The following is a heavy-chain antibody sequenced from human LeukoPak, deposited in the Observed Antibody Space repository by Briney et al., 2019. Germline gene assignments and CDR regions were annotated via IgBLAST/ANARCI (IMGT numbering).Heavy chain of an antibody. V-gene: IGHV4-39*01. D-gene: IGHD3-22*01. CDR2: IYYSGST. J-gene: IGHJ3*02. CDR3: ARLAYDSSGYYRGAFDI. Sequence: SETLSLTCTVSDGSISSSSYYWGWIRQPPGKGLEWIGSIYYSGSTYYNPSLKSRVTISVDTSKNQFSLKLSSVTAADTAVYYCARLAYDSSGYYRGAFDIWGQGTMVTVSS. CDR1: DGSISSSSYY.